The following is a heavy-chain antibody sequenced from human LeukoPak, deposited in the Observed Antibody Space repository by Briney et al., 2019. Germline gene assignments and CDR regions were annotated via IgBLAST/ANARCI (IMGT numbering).Heavy chain of an antibody. CDR2: IYYSGST. CDR3: ARQTGRWDYFDY. J-gene: IGHJ4*02. CDR1: GGSISRYF. D-gene: IGHD1-1*01. V-gene: IGHV4-59*08. Sequence: KASETLSLTCIVSGGSISRYFWSWIRQPPAKGLGWIGYIYYSGSTNYNPSLKNRVTISVDTSKNQFSLKLNSVTAADAAVYYCARQTGRWDYFDYWGQGTLVSVSS.